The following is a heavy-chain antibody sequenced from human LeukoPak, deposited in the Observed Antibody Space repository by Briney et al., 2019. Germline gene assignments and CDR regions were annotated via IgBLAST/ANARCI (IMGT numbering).Heavy chain of an antibody. CDR3: ARDTYTVTHFDY. V-gene: IGHV1-46*01. CDR2: INPSGGST. CDR1: GYAFTSYY. D-gene: IGHD4-17*01. Sequence: GASVKLSCKASGYAFTSYYMHWVRQAPGQGLEWMGTINPSGGSTSHAQKFQGRVTMNRDTSTSTVYMELSSLTSEDTAVYYCARDTYTVTHFDYWGQGTLVIVSS. J-gene: IGHJ4*02.